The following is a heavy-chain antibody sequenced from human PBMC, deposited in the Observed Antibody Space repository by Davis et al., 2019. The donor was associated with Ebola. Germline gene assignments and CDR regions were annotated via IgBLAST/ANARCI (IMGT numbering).Heavy chain of an antibody. V-gene: IGHV3-21*04. CDR1: GFTFSSYS. J-gene: IGHJ6*02. CDR3: ARDRFWSGYRFYYNYGMDV. Sequence: GESLKISCAASGFTFSSYSMNWVRQAPGKGLEWVSSISSSSSYIYYADSVKGRFTISRDNAKNSLYLQMNSLRAEDTAVYYCARDRFWSGYRFYYNYGMDVWGQGTTVTVSS. D-gene: IGHD3-3*01. CDR2: ISSSSSYI.